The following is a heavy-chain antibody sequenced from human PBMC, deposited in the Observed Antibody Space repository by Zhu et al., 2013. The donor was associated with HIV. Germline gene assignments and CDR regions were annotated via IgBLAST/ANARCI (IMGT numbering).Heavy chain of an antibody. CDR2: INPNSGNL. Sequence: QVQLVQSGAEVKKPGASVKVSCKTSGYTFTSYDIHWVRQAAGHGLEWMGWINPNSGNLDYAQKFQGRITMTTDTSTSTAYMELRSLRSDDTAVYYCIRGPGYCSSTSCSDYYYSMDVWGQGTTVTVSS. J-gene: IGHJ6*03. CDR3: IRGPGYCSSTSCSDYYYSMDV. D-gene: IGHD2-2*01. CDR1: GYTFTSYD. V-gene: IGHV1-8*01.